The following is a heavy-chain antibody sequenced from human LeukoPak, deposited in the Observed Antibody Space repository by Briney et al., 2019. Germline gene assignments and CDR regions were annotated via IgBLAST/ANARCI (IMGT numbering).Heavy chain of an antibody. CDR3: ARSPETGGKYYYMDV. Sequence: GGSLRLSCAASGFTFSSYGMNWVRQAPGKGLEWVSSISSSSSYIYYADSVKGRFTISRDNSKNTLYLQMDSLRAEDSAVYYCARSPETGGKYYYMDVWGKGTTVTVSS. J-gene: IGHJ6*03. CDR1: GFTFSSYG. CDR2: ISSSSSYI. D-gene: IGHD1-26*01. V-gene: IGHV3-21*01.